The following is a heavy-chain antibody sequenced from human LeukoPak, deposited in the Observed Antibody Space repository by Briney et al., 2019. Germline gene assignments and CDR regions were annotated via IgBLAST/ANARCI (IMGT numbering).Heavy chain of an antibody. Sequence: ASVKVSCKASGYTFTGYYMHWVRQAPGQGLEWMGWINPNSGGTNYAQKLQGRVTMTTDTSTNTAYMELKSLRSDDTAVYYCARGLHYRAMSQLDYWGQGTLVTVSS. D-gene: IGHD2-2*01. CDR2: INPNSGGT. CDR3: ARGLHYRAMSQLDY. V-gene: IGHV1-2*02. CDR1: GYTFTGYY. J-gene: IGHJ4*02.